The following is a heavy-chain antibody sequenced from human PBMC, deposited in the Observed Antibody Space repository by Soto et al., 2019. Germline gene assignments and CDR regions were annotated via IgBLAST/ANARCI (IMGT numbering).Heavy chain of an antibody. CDR3: ARHSSGFAAFDS. V-gene: IGHV5-51*01. CDR2: IYPDDSDT. CDR1: AYSFTSYW. D-gene: IGHD3-22*01. Sequence: VESLKISCKGSAYSFTSYWIAWVRQMPGKGLEWMGIIYPDDSDTRYSPSFQGQVTVSADKSIRTALLQCSSQNASDTAMYHCARHSSGFAAFDSWGQGTTVTVSS. J-gene: IGHJ3*02.